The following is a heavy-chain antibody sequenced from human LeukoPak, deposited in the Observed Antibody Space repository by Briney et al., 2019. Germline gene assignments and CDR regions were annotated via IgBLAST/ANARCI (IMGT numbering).Heavy chain of an antibody. CDR2: ISYSGST. J-gene: IGHJ5*02. D-gene: IGHD1-1*01. Sequence: SGTLSLTCTVSGGSISSYYWSWIRQPPGKGLEWIGYISYSGSTNFNPSLKSRVTISVDTSKNQFSLKLSSVTAADTAVYYCAREGTAGTNLNWFDPWGQGTLVTVSS. CDR3: AREGTAGTNLNWFDP. CDR1: GGSISSYY. V-gene: IGHV4-59*01.